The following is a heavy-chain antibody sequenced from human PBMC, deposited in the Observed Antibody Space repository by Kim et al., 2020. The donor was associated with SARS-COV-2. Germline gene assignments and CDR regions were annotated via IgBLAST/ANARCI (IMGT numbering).Heavy chain of an antibody. V-gene: IGHV3-11*04. Sequence: ADSVKGRFTISRDNAKNSLYLQMNSRRAGETAVYYCARDYDILTGYPDYWGQGTLVTVSS. D-gene: IGHD3-9*01. CDR3: ARDYDILTGYPDY. J-gene: IGHJ4*02.